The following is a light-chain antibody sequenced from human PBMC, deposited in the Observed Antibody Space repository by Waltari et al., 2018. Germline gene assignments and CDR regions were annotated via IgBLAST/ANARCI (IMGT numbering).Light chain of an antibody. V-gene: IGKV3-20*01. J-gene: IGKJ1*01. CDR1: QSVSGSY. CDR2: GAS. Sequence: EIVLTQSPGTLSLSPGERATLSCRASQSVSGSYLAWYQQKPGQAPRLLICGASSRATGIPDRFSGSGSGTDFTLTISRLEPEDFAVYYCQQYGSSPQTFGQGTKVEIK. CDR3: QQYGSSPQT.